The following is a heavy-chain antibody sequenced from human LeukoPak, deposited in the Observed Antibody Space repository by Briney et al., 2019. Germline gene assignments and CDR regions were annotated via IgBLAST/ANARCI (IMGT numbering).Heavy chain of an antibody. J-gene: IGHJ4*02. D-gene: IGHD3-22*01. Sequence: SQTLSLTCTVSGGSIKSYFWSWIRQPPGEGLEWIGHIYYSGSTNYNPSLKSRVTISVDTSKNQFSLKLSSVTAADTAVYYCARSYDSSGYYYVFDYWGQGTLVTVSS. CDR1: GGSIKSYF. V-gene: IGHV4-59*01. CDR3: ARSYDSSGYYYVFDY. CDR2: IYYSGST.